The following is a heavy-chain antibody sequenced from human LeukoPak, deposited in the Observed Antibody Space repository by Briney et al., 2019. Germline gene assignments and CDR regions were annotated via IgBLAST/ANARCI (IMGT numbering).Heavy chain of an antibody. D-gene: IGHD3-10*01. V-gene: IGHV3-66*02. J-gene: IGHJ5*02. CDR2: IYSGGST. CDR1: GFTVSSNY. Sequence: GGSLRLSCAASGFTVSSNYVSWVRQAPGKGLEWVSVIYSGGSTYYADSVKGRFTISRDNSKNTLYLQMNSLRAEDTAVYYCAREPVLLWFGPAWGQGTLVTVSS. CDR3: AREPVLLWFGPA.